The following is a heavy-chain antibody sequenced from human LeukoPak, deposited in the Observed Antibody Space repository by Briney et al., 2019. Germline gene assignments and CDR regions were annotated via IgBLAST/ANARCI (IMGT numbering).Heavy chain of an antibody. CDR2: ISSSGSTI. D-gene: IGHD3-22*01. CDR3: ARDLTYYYDTPAWFDP. CDR1: GFTFSSQA. J-gene: IGHJ5*02. Sequence: PGGSLRLSCAASGFTFSSQAMSWVRQAPGKGLEWVSYISSSGSTIYYADSVKGRFTISRDNAKNSLYLQMNSLRAEDTAVYYCARDLTYYYDTPAWFDPWGQGTLVTVSS. V-gene: IGHV3-11*01.